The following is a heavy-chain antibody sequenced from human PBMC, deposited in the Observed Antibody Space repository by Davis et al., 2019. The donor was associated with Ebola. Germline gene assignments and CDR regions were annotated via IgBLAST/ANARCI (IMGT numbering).Heavy chain of an antibody. CDR1: GGSFSGYY. CDR3: ARGQVVVAAECDY. CDR2: INHSGST. J-gene: IGHJ4*02. D-gene: IGHD2-15*01. Sequence: PSETLSLTCAVYGGSFSGYYWSWIRQPPGKGLEWIGEINHSGSTNYNPSLKSRVTISVDTSKNQFSLKLSSVTAADTAVYYCARGQVVVAAECDYWGQGTLVTVSS. V-gene: IGHV4-34*01.